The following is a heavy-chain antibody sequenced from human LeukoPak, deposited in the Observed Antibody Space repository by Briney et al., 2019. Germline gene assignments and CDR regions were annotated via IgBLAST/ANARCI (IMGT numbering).Heavy chain of an antibody. CDR3: ARRNHYGSKEIDY. J-gene: IGHJ4*02. Sequence: GGSLRLSCAASGFTFSNYAMHWVRQAPGKGLEWVALISYDGTNKYNADSVKGRFTISRDNSKNTLYLQMNSLRAEDTAVYYCARRNHYGSKEIDYWGQGTLVTVSS. D-gene: IGHD3-22*01. V-gene: IGHV3-30*04. CDR2: ISYDGTNK. CDR1: GFTFSNYA.